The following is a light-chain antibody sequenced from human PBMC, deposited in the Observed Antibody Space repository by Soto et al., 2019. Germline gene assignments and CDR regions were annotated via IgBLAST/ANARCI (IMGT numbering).Light chain of an antibody. CDR2: DVS. Sequence: QSVLTQPASVSGSPGQSITISCTGTSSDVGGYNYVSWYQQHPGKAPKFMIYDVSNRPSGVSNRFSGSKSGNTASLTISGLQAEDEADYCCSSYTTSNTRQIVFGTGTKVIVL. CDR3: SSYTTSNTRQIV. CDR1: SSDVGGYNY. V-gene: IGLV2-14*01. J-gene: IGLJ1*01.